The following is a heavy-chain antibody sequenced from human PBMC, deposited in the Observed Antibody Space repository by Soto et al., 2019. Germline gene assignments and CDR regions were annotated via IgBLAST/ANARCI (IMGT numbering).Heavy chain of an antibody. Sequence: SQTPPLTFAISGGSVSSNTASWNWIRQSPSRGLEWLGRTYFRSKWYNDYAVSVKSRIIINPDTSNNQFSLQLNSVTPEDTAVYFCAKGDNLGPKTGYAFDPWGQGIMVTVSS. CDR1: GGSVSSNTAS. D-gene: IGHD5-12*01. V-gene: IGHV6-1*01. CDR3: AKGDNLGPKTGYAFDP. CDR2: TYFRSKWYN. J-gene: IGHJ5*02.